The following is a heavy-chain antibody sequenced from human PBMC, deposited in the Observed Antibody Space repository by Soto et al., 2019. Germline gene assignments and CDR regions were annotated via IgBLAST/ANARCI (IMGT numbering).Heavy chain of an antibody. CDR1: GGSISSGGYY. CDR2: IYYSGST. D-gene: IGHD3-22*01. CDR3: ARGPYYYDSSGYVWFDP. Sequence: QVQLQESGPGLVKPSQTLSLTRTVSGGSISSGGYYWSWIRQHPGKGLEWIGYIYYSGSTYYNPSLKSRVTVSVDTSKNQFSLKLSSVTAAATAVYYCARGPYYYDSSGYVWFDPWGQGTLVTVSS. V-gene: IGHV4-31*03. J-gene: IGHJ5*02.